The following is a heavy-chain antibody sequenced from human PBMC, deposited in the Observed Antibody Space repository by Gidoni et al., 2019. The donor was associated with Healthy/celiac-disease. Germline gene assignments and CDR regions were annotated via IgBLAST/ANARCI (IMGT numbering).Heavy chain of an antibody. CDR1: GGSISSSSYY. J-gene: IGHJ4*02. CDR3: ARRGYSSGWYRY. V-gene: IGHV4-39*01. D-gene: IGHD6-19*01. Sequence: QLQLQESGPGLVKPSETLSLTCTVSGGSISSSSYYWGWIRQPPGKGLEWIGSIYYSGSTYYNPSLKSRVTISVDTSKNQFSLKLSSVTAADTAVYYCARRGYSSGWYRYWGQGTLVTVSS. CDR2: IYYSGST.